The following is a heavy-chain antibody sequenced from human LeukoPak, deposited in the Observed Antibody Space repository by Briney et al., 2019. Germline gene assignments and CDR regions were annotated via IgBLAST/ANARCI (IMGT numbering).Heavy chain of an antibody. Sequence: GGSLRLSCAASGFTFSSYVMSWVRQAPGKGLEWVSAISGSGGGTYYADSVKGRFTISRDNSKNTLYLQTNSLRAEDTAVYYCARDSIVVVTAIPWRNAFDIWGQGTMVTVSS. CDR3: ARDSIVVVTAIPWRNAFDI. CDR2: ISGSGGGT. V-gene: IGHV3-23*01. CDR1: GFTFSSYV. D-gene: IGHD2-21*02. J-gene: IGHJ3*02.